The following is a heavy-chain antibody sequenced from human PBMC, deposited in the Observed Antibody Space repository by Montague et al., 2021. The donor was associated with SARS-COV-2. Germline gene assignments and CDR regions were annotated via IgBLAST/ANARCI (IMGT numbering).Heavy chain of an antibody. CDR2: IKQSGST. D-gene: IGHD3-22*01. CDR3: ARGHLSVSMIVVVFTSASYYFDY. Sequence: SETLSLTCGVYGGSFGDDHWSWIRQPPGKGLEWIGDIKQSGSTNXXPSLKSRVTISADTSRNQFSLKLTSVTAADTAVYFCARGHLSVSMIVVVFTSASYYFDYWGQGALVTVSS. CDR1: GGSFGDDH. J-gene: IGHJ4*02. V-gene: IGHV4-34*01.